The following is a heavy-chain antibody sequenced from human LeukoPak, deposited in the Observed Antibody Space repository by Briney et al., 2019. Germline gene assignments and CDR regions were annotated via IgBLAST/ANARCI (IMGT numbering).Heavy chain of an antibody. J-gene: IGHJ4*02. D-gene: IGHD1-26*01. CDR3: ATDRNSGKYYDY. V-gene: IGHV3-33*08. CDR2: IWYDGSNK. CDR1: GFTFSSYG. Sequence: GGSLRLSCAASGFTFSSYGMNWVRQAPGKGLEWVAVIWYDGSNKYYADSVKGRFTISRDNSKDTLYLQTNSLRAEDTAVYYCATDRNSGKYYDYWGQGTLVSVSS.